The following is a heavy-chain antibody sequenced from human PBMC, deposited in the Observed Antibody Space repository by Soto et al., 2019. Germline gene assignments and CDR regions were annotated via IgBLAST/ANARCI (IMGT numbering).Heavy chain of an antibody. D-gene: IGHD4-4*01. V-gene: IGHV1-69*06. Sequence: SVKVSCKASGGTFSSYAISWVRQAPGQGLEWMGGIIPIFGTANYAQKFQGRVTITADKSTSTAYMELSSLRSEDTAVYYCARGIRDKNTVTTGEFDTWGPGTLVTVSS. CDR3: ARGIRDKNTVTTGEFDT. CDR1: GGTFSSYA. CDR2: IIPIFGTA. J-gene: IGHJ5*02.